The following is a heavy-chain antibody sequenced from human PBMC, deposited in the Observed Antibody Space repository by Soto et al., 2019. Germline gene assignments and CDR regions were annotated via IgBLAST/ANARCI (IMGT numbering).Heavy chain of an antibody. V-gene: IGHV4-4*07. CDR2: IYTSGST. Sequence: PSETLSLTCTVSGGSISSYYWSWIRQPAGKGLEWIGRIYTSGSTNYNPSLKSRVTMSVDTSKNQFSLKLSSVTAADTAVYYCARDGPYYDFCSGYYEALAPYYFDYWGQGTLVTVSS. D-gene: IGHD3-3*01. CDR1: GGSISSYY. CDR3: ARDGPYYDFCSGYYEALAPYYFDY. J-gene: IGHJ4*02.